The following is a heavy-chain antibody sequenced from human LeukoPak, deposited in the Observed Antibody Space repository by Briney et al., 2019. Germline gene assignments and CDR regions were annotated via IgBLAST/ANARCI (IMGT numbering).Heavy chain of an antibody. Sequence: SETLSLTCTVSGGSISSSSYYWGWIRQPPGKGLEWIGSIYYSGSTYYNPSLRSRVTISVGTSKNQFSLKLSSVTAADTAVYYCARRLGGYCSGGSCYLDYYGMDVWGQGTTVTVSS. J-gene: IGHJ6*02. V-gene: IGHV4-39*01. CDR1: GGSISSSSYY. CDR3: ARRLGGYCSGGSCYLDYYGMDV. CDR2: IYYSGST. D-gene: IGHD2-15*01.